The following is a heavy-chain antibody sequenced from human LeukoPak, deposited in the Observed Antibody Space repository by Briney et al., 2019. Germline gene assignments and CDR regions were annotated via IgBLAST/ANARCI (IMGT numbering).Heavy chain of an antibody. Sequence: GGSLRLSCVASGFTFSGSAMHWVRQASGKGLEWVGRIRSKANSYATAYAASVKGRFTISRDDSKNTAYLQMDSLKTEDTAVYYCTSGLGGSYYYYYMDVWGKGTTVTVSS. V-gene: IGHV3-73*01. D-gene: IGHD1-26*01. CDR2: IRSKANSYAT. CDR1: GFTFSGSA. J-gene: IGHJ6*03. CDR3: TSGLGGSYYYYYMDV.